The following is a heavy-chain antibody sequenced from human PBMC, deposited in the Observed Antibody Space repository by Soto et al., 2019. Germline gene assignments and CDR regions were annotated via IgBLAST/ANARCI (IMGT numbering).Heavy chain of an antibody. D-gene: IGHD6-19*01. V-gene: IGHV3-30-3*01. CDR2: IGYDGNNK. Sequence: GGSLKLSCAATGFSFRTYAMHWVGQAPGKGLEWLAVIGYDGNNKYYADSVKGRFTISKDNAKNTLYLQMNSLRAEDTALYYCASGYSTGWYGASEVELDYWGQGT. CDR1: GFSFRTYA. J-gene: IGHJ4*02. CDR3: ASGYSTGWYGASEVELDY.